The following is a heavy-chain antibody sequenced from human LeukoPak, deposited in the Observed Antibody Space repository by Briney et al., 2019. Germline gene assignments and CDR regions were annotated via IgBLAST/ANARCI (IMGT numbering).Heavy chain of an antibody. J-gene: IGHJ4*02. Sequence: PGGSLRLSCAASGFTFSDYYMSWIRQAPGKGLEWVSYISSSSSYTNYADSVKGRFTISRDNSKNTLSLQMNSLRAEDTAVYYCARDPYFDSSGYPYYFDYWGQGTLVTVSS. CDR1: GFTFSDYY. V-gene: IGHV3-11*06. D-gene: IGHD3-22*01. CDR2: ISSSSSYT. CDR3: ARDPYFDSSGYPYYFDY.